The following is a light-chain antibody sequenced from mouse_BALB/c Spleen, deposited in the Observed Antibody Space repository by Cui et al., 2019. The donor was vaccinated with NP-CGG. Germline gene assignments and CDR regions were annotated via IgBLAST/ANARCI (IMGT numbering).Light chain of an antibody. Sequence: AVVTPESALTTSPGETVTLTCRSSTGAVTTSNYANWVQEKPDHLFTGLIGGTNNRAPRVPARFSGSLIGDKAALTITGAQTEDEAIYFCALWYSNHWVFGGGTKLTVL. CDR3: ALWYSNHWV. CDR1: TGAVTTSNY. V-gene: IGLV1*01. J-gene: IGLJ1*01. CDR2: GTN.